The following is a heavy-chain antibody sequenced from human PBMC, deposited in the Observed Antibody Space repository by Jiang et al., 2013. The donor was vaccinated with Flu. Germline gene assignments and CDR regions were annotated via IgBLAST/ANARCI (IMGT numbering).Heavy chain of an antibody. J-gene: IGHJ4*02. D-gene: IGHD5-12*01. Sequence: LVESGGGLVQPGGSLRLACTASGFTFSSYDINWVRQAPGKGLEWVSYISSSGSTIYYVGSVKGRFTIARDNAKKSLYLQMNSLRAEDTAVYYCARVAWYSAYEPESDYWGQGTLVTVSS. CDR2: ISSSGSTI. V-gene: IGHV3-48*03. CDR1: GFTFSSYD. CDR3: ARVAWYSAYEPESDY.